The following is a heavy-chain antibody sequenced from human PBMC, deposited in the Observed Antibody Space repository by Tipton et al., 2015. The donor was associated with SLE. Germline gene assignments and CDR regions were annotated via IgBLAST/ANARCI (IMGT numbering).Heavy chain of an antibody. V-gene: IGHV4-39*07. Sequence: TLSLTCTVSGGSINSRNYYWGWIRQPPGKGLEWIGGIYYSGITYYNPSLKGRVIMSVDTSKNQFSLRLISLTAADTAVYFCARKGPFGSRTGLLYWGQGKLVTVSS. D-gene: IGHD2-8*02. J-gene: IGHJ4*02. CDR3: ARKGPFGSRTGLLY. CDR2: IYYSGIT. CDR1: GGSINSRNYY.